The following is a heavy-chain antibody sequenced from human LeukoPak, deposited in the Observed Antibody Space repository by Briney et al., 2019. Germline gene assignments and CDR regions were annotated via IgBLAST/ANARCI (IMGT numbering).Heavy chain of an antibody. CDR2: ISGSAGGT. CDR1: GITLSNYG. J-gene: IGHJ4*02. D-gene: IGHD3-22*01. V-gene: IGHV3-23*01. Sequence: GGSLRLSCAVSGITLSNYGMSWVRQAPGKGLEWVAGISGSAGGTYYADSVKGRFTISRDNAQNTLYLQLNNLRAEDTAVYLCAKRGVVIRVILVGFYKEAYYFDSWGQGALVTVSS. CDR3: AKRGVVIRVILVGFYKEAYYFDS.